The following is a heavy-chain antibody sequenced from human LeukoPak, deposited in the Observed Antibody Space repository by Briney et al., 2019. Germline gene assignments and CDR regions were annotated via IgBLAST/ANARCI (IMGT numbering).Heavy chain of an antibody. CDR3: AKGAHSSGWLSHDY. CDR1: GFTFSDHY. J-gene: IGHJ4*02. CDR2: ISPSGSDM. V-gene: IGHV3-11*05. Sequence: PGGSLRLSCAASGFTFSDHYMTWIRQAPGKGLEWLSYISPSGSDMNNADSVKGRFTISRDNSKNTLYLQMSSLRGEDTAVYYCAKGAHSSGWLSHDYWGQGTLVTVSS. D-gene: IGHD6-19*01.